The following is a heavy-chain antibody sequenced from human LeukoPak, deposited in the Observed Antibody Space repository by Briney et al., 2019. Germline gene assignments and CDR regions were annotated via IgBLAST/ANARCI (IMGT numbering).Heavy chain of an antibody. V-gene: IGHV4-59*01. CDR2: IYYSGST. CDR3: ARVGGRDYYDSSGYYYPEYFQH. J-gene: IGHJ1*01. CDR1: GGSISSYY. Sequence: ASETLSLTCTVSGGSISSYYWSLIRQPPGKGLEWIGYIYYSGSTNYNPSLKSRVTISVDTSKNQFSLKLSSVTAADTAVYYCARVGGRDYYDSSGYYYPEYFQHWGQGTLVTVSS. D-gene: IGHD3-22*01.